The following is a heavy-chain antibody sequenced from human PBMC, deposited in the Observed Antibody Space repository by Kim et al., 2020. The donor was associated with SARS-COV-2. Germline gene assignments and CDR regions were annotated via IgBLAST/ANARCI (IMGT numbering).Heavy chain of an antibody. D-gene: IGHD6-19*01. J-gene: IGHJ4*02. V-gene: IGHV3-74*01. CDR3: ARGTSDWPGIDS. Sequence: SYADSVKGRFTIPRDNTKHTLYLQMNGPRVEATAVYYCARGTSDWPGIDSWGPGTLVTVSA.